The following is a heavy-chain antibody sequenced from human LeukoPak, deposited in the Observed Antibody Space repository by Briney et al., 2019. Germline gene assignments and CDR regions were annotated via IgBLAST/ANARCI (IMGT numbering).Heavy chain of an antibody. CDR3: ARDADPSAYYGLGSSIDH. CDR2: IYYSGST. J-gene: IGHJ4*02. V-gene: IGHV4-59*12. Sequence: SETLSLTCTVSGGSISSYYWSWIRQPPGKGLEWIGYIYYSGSTYYNPSLRSRVTISVDTSRSQFSLRLRSVTAADTAVYYCARDADPSAYYGLGSSIDHWGQGTLVTVSS. D-gene: IGHD3-10*01. CDR1: GGSISSYY.